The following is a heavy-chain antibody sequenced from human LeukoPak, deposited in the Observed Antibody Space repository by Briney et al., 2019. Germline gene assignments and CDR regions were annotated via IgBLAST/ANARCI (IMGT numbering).Heavy chain of an antibody. V-gene: IGHV4-59*01. J-gene: IGHJ4*02. D-gene: IGHD3-10*01. Sequence: SETLSLTCTVSGGSINSYYWSWIRQPPGKGLEWIGYIYYSGSTNYNPSLKSRVTISVDTSKNQFSLKLSSVTAADTAVYYCAREVGSYNDYWGQGTLVTVSS. CDR2: IYYSGST. CDR1: GGSINSYY. CDR3: AREVGSYNDY.